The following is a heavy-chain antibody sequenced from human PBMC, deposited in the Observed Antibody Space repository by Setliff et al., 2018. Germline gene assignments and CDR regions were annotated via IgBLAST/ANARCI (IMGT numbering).Heavy chain of an antibody. CDR3: LFWLAESASDY. CDR1: GYIFSDYG. Sequence: ASVKVSCKSSGYIFSDYGINWMRQAPGQGLEWMGWIEPKSGDANYAQKLQGRVTMTRDMSVSTAYMELTRLSSDDTAMYYCLFWLAESASDYWGLGTPVTVSS. J-gene: IGHJ4*01. V-gene: IGHV1-2*02. D-gene: IGHD3-10*01. CDR2: IEPKSGDA.